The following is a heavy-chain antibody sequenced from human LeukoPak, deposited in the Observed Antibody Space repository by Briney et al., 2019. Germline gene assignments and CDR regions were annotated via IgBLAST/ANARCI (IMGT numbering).Heavy chain of an antibody. CDR3: AKGKDYYGPIDY. Sequence: GGSLRLSCAASGFTFDDYAMHWVRQAPGKGLEWVSGISWNSGSIGYADSVKGRFTISRDNAKNSLYLQMNSLGAEDTALYYCAKGKDYYGPIDYWGQGTLVTVSS. CDR1: GFTFDDYA. CDR2: ISWNSGSI. D-gene: IGHD3-10*01. J-gene: IGHJ4*02. V-gene: IGHV3-9*01.